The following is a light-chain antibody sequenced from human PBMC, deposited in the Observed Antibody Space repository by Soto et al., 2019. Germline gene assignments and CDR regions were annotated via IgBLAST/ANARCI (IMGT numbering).Light chain of an antibody. CDR3: QQYNNWPRT. CDR2: GAS. J-gene: IGKJ1*01. CDR1: QSVSST. V-gene: IGKV3-15*01. Sequence: EIVMTQSPATLSVSPGERATLSCRASQSVSSTLAWYQQKPGQAPRLLIYGASTRATGIPGRFSGSGSGTDFTLTISSLQSEDFAVYYCQQYNNWPRTLGQGTKVEIK.